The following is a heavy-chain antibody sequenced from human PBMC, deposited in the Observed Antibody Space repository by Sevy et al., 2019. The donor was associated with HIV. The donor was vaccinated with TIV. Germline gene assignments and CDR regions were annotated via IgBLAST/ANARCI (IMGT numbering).Heavy chain of an antibody. CDR3: ARELGIAVAPDY. CDR1: GFTFNTYG. D-gene: IGHD6-19*01. V-gene: IGHV3-33*01. J-gene: IGHJ4*02. Sequence: GGSLRLSCAASGFTFNTYGMHWVRQAPGKGLEWVALIYYDGNNKVYADSVKGRFTISRDNSKNTLFLQMNSLRAEDTAFYYCARELGIAVAPDYWGQGTLVTVSS. CDR2: IYYDGNNK.